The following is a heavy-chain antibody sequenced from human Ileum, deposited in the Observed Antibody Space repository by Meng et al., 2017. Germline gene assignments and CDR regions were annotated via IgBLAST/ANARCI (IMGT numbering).Heavy chain of an antibody. CDR1: GVIFRNYG. Sequence: VRLLGQGGGVGQPGGSLRLSWAASGVIFRNYGRHWVRRAPGKGLGWVAVIWYDGSKKYYADSVKGRFTISRDYPKTTVFLQMNTLRAEDTAVYYCARDNDGNSQFSQFDYWGQGTLVTVSS. D-gene: IGHD2/OR15-2a*01. V-gene: IGHV3-33*01. J-gene: IGHJ4*02. CDR2: IWYDGSKK. CDR3: ARDNDGNSQFSQFDY.